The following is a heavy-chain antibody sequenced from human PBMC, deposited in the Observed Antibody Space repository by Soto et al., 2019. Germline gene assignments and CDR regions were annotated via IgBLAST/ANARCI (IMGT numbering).Heavy chain of an antibody. CDR1: GFTFSSYA. J-gene: IGHJ6*02. D-gene: IGHD3-10*01. V-gene: IGHV3-30-3*01. CDR3: ARAPVRGVINEGYYGVEV. CDR2: ISYDGSNK. Sequence: GGSLRLSCAASGFTFSSYAMHWVRPAPGKGLEWVAVISYDGSNKYYADSVKGRFTISRDNSKNTLYLQMNSLRAEDTAVYYCARAPVRGVINEGYYGVEVWGQGTTVTVSS.